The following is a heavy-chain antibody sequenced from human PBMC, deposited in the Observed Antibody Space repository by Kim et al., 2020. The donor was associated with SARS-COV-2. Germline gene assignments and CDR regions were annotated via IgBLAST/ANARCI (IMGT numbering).Heavy chain of an antibody. CDR3: ARERTTVRGSIDHLFDY. V-gene: IGHV1-46*01. Sequence: ASVKVSCKASGYTFTNYYMHWVRRAPGQGLEWMGIINPNDGKTNYAQKLQGRVSMTRDTSTGTLYVELSSLRSEDTAVYYCARERTTVRGSIDHLFDYWGQGTLVTVSS. D-gene: IGHD3-10*01. CDR1: GYTFTNYY. CDR2: INPNDGKT. J-gene: IGHJ4*02.